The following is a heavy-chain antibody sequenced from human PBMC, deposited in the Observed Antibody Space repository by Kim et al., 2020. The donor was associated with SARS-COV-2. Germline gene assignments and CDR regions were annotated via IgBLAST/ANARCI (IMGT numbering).Heavy chain of an antibody. CDR1: GFTFSGYS. J-gene: IGHJ6*02. D-gene: IGHD3-3*01. Sequence: GGSLRLSCAASGFTFSGYSMNWVRQAPGKGLEWVSSISSSSSYIYYADSVKGRFTISRDNAKNSLYLQMNSLRGEDTAVYYCARDKAEWLLYGYGMDVWGQGTTVTVSS. CDR2: ISSSSSYI. V-gene: IGHV3-21*01. CDR3: ARDKAEWLLYGYGMDV.